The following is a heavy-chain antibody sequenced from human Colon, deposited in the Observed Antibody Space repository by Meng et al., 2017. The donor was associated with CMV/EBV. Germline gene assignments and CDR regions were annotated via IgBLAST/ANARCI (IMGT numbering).Heavy chain of an antibody. V-gene: IGHV4-30-4*08. J-gene: IGHJ4*02. Sequence: SETLSLTCTVSGGSISSGDYYWSWIRQPSGKGLEWIGCIYYSGNTYYNPSLKSRITISVDTSKNQFSLKLSSVTAADTAVYYCARVRDLFRYFDYWGQGTLVTVSS. CDR3: ARVRDLFRYFDY. CDR1: GGSISSGDYY. CDR2: IYYSGNT.